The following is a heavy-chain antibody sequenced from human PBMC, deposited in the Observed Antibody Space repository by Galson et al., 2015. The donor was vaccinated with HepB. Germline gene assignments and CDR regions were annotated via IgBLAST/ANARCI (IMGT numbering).Heavy chain of an antibody. CDR2: VGTAGDP. D-gene: IGHD3-10*01. V-gene: IGHV3-13*05. CDR1: GFTFSAYD. Sequence: SLRLSCAASGFTFSAYDMHWVRQVTGKGLEWVSVVGTAGDPDYAASVKGRFTASRENAKNSLFLQMKNLRAGDTAVYYCARRGTSGGFDSWGQGTLVSVSS. CDR3: ARRGTSGGFDS. J-gene: IGHJ4*02.